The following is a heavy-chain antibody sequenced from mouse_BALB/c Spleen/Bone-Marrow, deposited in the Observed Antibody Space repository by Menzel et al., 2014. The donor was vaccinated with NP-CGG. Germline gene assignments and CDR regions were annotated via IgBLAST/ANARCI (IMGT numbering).Heavy chain of an antibody. J-gene: IGHJ4*01. V-gene: IGHV5-12-2*01. CDR1: GFTFSSYT. D-gene: IGHD2-13*01. Sequence: EVQRVESGGGFVQPGGSPKLSCAASGFTFSSYTMSWVRQTPEKRLEWVAYISNGGGSAYYSDTVKGRFTISRDNAKNTLYLQMSSLNSEDTAMYYCARHHGDYFYYALDYWGQGTSVTVSS. CDR2: ISNGGGSA. CDR3: ARHHGDYFYYALDY.